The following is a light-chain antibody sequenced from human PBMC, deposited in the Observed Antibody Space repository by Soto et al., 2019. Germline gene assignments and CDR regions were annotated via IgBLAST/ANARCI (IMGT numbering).Light chain of an antibody. CDR3: QRRSNSWSSIT. CDR1: QYIATD. V-gene: IGKV3-11*01. Sequence: EVMLTQSPAALSLSQGDRATLPCRASQYIATDLAWYQQKPGQAPRLLIHDASARATGIPGRFSGSGSGTDFTLTISSLQTEDSAVYYCQRRSNSWSSITFGRGTRLEIK. J-gene: IGKJ5*01. CDR2: DAS.